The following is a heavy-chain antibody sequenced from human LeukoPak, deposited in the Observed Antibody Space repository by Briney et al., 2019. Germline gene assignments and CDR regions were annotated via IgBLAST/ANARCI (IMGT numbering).Heavy chain of an antibody. J-gene: IGHJ3*02. D-gene: IGHD2-2*01. V-gene: IGHV1-69*13. CDR2: SFPIFGTA. CDR3: ARDRLTFCSSTSCHTPDAFDI. Sequence: SSVTVSRTASGGTFSSYAISWVRQAPGQGLEWVGGSFPIFGTANYAQNFQGRVTITADESTSTAYMELSSLRSEDTAVYYCARDRLTFCSSTSCHTPDAFDIWGQGTMVSVSS. CDR1: GGTFSSYA.